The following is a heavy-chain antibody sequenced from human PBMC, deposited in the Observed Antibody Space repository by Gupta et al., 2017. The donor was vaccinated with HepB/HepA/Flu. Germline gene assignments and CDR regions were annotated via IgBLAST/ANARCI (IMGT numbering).Heavy chain of an antibody. V-gene: IGHV1-3*01. J-gene: IGHJ5*02. CDR3: AKSGASPPGNWLDA. Sequence: QVQLVQSGTEVKEPGASVKVSCKASGYPFTRHGLHWMRQAPGQSLEWMGWIKPADGYTKYSQKFQGRVSITRDTSANTAYMELNSLTSEDTAIYYCAKSGASPPGNWLDAWGQGSLVTVSS. CDR1: GYPFTRHG. CDR2: IKPADGYT.